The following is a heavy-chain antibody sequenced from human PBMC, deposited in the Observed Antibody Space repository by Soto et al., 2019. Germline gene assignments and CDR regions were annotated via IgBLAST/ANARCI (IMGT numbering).Heavy chain of an antibody. CDR1: GYTFTSYY. CDR2: INPSGGST. CDR3: AREVVNWGPGGWFDP. J-gene: IGHJ5*02. D-gene: IGHD7-27*01. V-gene: IGHV1-46*01. Sequence: ASVKVSCKASGYTFTSYYMHWVRQAPGQGLEWMGIINPSGGSTSYAQKFQGRVTMTRDTSTSTVYMELSSLRSEDTAVYYCAREVVNWGPGGWFDPWGQGTLVTVSS.